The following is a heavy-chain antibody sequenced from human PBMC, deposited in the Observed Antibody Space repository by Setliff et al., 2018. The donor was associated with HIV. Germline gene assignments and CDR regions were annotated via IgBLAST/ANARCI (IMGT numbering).Heavy chain of an antibody. CDR1: GASISSDS. Sequence: SETLSLTCTVSGASISSDSWSWIRQSPGKGLEWIGFILNREITNYNPSLQSRVSISMDTSKKQFSLHFYSVTAADTAVYYCARGDRYYGSGGDYVGGWYYFDIWGQGTLVTVSS. V-gene: IGHV4-59*08. CDR2: ILNREIT. D-gene: IGHD3-10*01. J-gene: IGHJ4*02. CDR3: ARGDRYYGSGGDYVGGWYYFDI.